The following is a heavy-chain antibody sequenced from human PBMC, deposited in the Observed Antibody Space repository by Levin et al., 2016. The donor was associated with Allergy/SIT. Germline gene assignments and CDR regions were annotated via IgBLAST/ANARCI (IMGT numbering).Heavy chain of an antibody. J-gene: IGHJ3*02. CDR1: GFTFSSYA. V-gene: IGHV3-30-3*01. CDR2: ISYDGSNK. CDR3: ARAPGHSSSDYAFDI. D-gene: IGHD6-13*01. Sequence: GGSLRLSCAASGFTFSSYAMHWVRQAPGKGLEWVAVISYDGSNKYYADSVKGRFTISRDNSKNTLYLQMNSLRAEDTAVYYCARAPGHSSSDYAFDIWGQGTMVTVSS.